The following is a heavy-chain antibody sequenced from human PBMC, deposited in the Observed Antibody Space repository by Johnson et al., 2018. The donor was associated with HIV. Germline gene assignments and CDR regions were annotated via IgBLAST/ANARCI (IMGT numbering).Heavy chain of an antibody. CDR1: GFTFSSYG. J-gene: IGHJ3*02. CDR3: MTDILTGYYNPDGFDI. V-gene: IGHV3-30*02. CDR2: IRYDGSNK. Sequence: VQLVESGGGVVQPGGSLRLSCAASGFTFSSYGMHWVRQAPGKGLEWVAFIRYDGSNKYYADSVKGRFTISRDNSKNTLYLQMSGLRVEDTAVYYCMTDILTGYYNPDGFDIWGQGTMVTVS. D-gene: IGHD3-9*01.